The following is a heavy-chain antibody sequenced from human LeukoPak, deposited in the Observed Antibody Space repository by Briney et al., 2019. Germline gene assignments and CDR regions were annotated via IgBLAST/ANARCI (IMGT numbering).Heavy chain of an antibody. J-gene: IGHJ4*02. D-gene: IGHD6-13*01. CDR2: IYYSGST. V-gene: IGHV4-59*08. CDR1: GGSISSYY. Sequence: SETLSLTCTVSGGSISSYYWSWIRHPPGKGLEWIGYIYYSGSTNYNPSLKSRVTISVDTSKNQFSLKLSSVTAADTAVYYCARLAAAGTANFDYWGQGTLVTVSS. CDR3: ARLAAAGTANFDY.